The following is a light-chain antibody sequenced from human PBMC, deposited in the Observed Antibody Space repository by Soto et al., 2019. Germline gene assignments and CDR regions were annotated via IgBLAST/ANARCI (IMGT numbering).Light chain of an antibody. CDR1: QSVSSN. V-gene: IGKV3-15*01. CDR3: QQYNNWPSLT. CDR2: GAS. Sequence: EIVMTQSPATLSVSPGEGATLSCRASQSVSSNLAWYQQKPGQAPRLLIHGASTRATGIPARFTGSGSGTEFSLTISSLQSEDFVVYLCQQYNNWPSLTFGGGTKVEIQ. J-gene: IGKJ4*01.